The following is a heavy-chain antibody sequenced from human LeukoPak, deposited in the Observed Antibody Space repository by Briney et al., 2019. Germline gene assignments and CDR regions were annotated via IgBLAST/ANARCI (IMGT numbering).Heavy chain of an antibody. CDR2: IHHSGST. Sequence: SQTLSLTCTVSGGSISSGGYYWSWIRQSPGKGLEWIGYIHHSGSTNHNPSLKSRVTISVDTSKNQLSLKLSSVTAADTAVYYCAKYRDYEFDYWGQGTLVTVSS. D-gene: IGHD5-12*01. V-gene: IGHV4-61*08. CDR1: GGSISSGGYY. J-gene: IGHJ4*02. CDR3: AKYRDYEFDY.